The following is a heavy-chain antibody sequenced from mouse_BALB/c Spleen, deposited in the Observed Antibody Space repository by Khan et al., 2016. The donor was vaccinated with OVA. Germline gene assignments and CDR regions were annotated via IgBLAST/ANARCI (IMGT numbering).Heavy chain of an antibody. CDR1: GYSITSDYA. V-gene: IGHV3-2*02. Sequence: EVELVESGPGLVKPSQSLSLTCTVTGYSITSDYAWNWIRQFPGNKLEWMGYISYSGSTSYNPSLKSRISITRDTSKNQFFLQLNSVTTEDTATYYCARDGSRYYYAMDYWGQGTSVTVSS. J-gene: IGHJ4*01. D-gene: IGHD2-3*01. CDR2: ISYSGST. CDR3: ARDGSRYYYAMDY.